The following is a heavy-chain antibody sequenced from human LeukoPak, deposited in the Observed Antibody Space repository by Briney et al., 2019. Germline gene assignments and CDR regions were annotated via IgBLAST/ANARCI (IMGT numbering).Heavy chain of an antibody. Sequence: KSSETLSLTCTVSGGSISSYYWSWIRQPPGKGLEWIGYIYYSGSTNYNPSLKSRVTISVDTSKNQFSLKLSSVTAADTAVYYCARDRGSGWYNWFDPWGQGTLVTVSS. V-gene: IGHV4-59*01. CDR2: IYYSGST. CDR3: ARDRGSGWYNWFDP. CDR1: GGSISSYY. J-gene: IGHJ5*02. D-gene: IGHD6-19*01.